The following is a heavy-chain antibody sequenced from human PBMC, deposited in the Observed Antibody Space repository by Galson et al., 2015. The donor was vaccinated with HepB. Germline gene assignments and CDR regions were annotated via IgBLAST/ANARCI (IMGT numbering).Heavy chain of an antibody. Sequence: SVKVSCKASGYTFTSYYMHWVRQAPGQGLEWMGIINPSGGSTSYAQKLQGRVTMTRDTSTSTVYTELSSLRSEDTAVYYCARTDIVVVPAARALYYYYGMDVWGQGTTVTVSS. J-gene: IGHJ6*02. CDR2: INPSGGST. CDR3: ARTDIVVVPAARALYYYYGMDV. D-gene: IGHD2-2*01. CDR1: GYTFTSYY. V-gene: IGHV1-46*04.